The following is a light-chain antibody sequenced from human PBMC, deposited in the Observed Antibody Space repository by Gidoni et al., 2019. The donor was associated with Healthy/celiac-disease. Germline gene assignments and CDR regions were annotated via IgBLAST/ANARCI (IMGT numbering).Light chain of an antibody. CDR2: KAS. Sequence: DIQMTQPPSTLSASVVDRVTITCRASQSISSWLAWYKQKPGKDPKLLIYKASSLESGVPSRFSGSGSGTEFPLTISSLQPDDFATYYCQQYNSYSWTFGQGTKVEI. J-gene: IGKJ1*01. V-gene: IGKV1-5*03. CDR3: QQYNSYSWT. CDR1: QSISSW.